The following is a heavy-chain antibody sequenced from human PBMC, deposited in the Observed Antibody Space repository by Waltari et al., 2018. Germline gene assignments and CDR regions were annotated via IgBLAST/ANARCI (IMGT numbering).Heavy chain of an antibody. Sequence: QVQLQQWGAGLLKPSETLSLTCAVYGGSFSGYYWSWIRQPPGKGLEWIGEINHSGSTNYDPSLKRRVTISVYTAKNQFALKLSSVTAADTAVYYCARRRRIQLWPTFDYWGQGTLVTVSS. V-gene: IGHV4-34*01. CDR2: INHSGST. J-gene: IGHJ4*02. D-gene: IGHD5-18*01. CDR3: ARRRRIQLWPTFDY. CDR1: GGSFSGYY.